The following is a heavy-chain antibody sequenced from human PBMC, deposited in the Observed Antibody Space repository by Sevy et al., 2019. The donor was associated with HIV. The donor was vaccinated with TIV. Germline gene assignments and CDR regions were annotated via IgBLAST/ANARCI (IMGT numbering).Heavy chain of an antibody. Sequence: GGSLRLSCAASGFTFSSYSMSWVRQAPGKGLEWVSYISNIGRTIYYADSVRGRFTISRDNAKNSLYLQMNSLRDEDTAVYYCATLFHYSSQFDCWGQGTLVTVSS. CDR3: ATLFHYSSQFDC. D-gene: IGHD4-4*01. J-gene: IGHJ4*02. CDR2: ISNIGRTI. V-gene: IGHV3-48*02. CDR1: GFTFSSYS.